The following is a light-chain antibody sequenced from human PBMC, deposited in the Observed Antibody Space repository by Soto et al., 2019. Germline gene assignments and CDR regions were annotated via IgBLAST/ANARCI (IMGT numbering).Light chain of an antibody. V-gene: IGLV1-44*01. CDR2: SNK. J-gene: IGLJ3*02. CDR1: SSNIESNT. Sequence: QSVLTQPPSASGTPGQRVTISCSGSSSNIESNTVNWYQQPPGMAPKLLIFSNKQRPSGVSDRISGSKSGTSASLAISGLQSEDEADYYCATWDDSLSGWVFGGGTKLTVL. CDR3: ATWDDSLSGWV.